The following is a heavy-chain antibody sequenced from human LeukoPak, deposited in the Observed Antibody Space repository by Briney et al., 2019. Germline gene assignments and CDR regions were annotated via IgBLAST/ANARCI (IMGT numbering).Heavy chain of an antibody. CDR1: GFTFSSYS. J-gene: IGHJ3*02. CDR2: ISSGSSYK. CDR3: ARDQSPHYEGSNTLHFDI. D-gene: IGHD3-22*01. Sequence: LGGSLRLSCAASGFTFSSYSMNWVRQAPGKGLEWVSFISSGSSYKYYADSVKGRFTVSRDNAKNSLFLQMNSLRAEDTAVYYCARDQSPHYEGSNTLHFDIWGRGTMVTVPS. V-gene: IGHV3-21*01.